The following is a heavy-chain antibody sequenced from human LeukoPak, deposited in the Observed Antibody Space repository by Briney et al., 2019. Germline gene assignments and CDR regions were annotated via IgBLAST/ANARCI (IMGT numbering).Heavy chain of an antibody. CDR1: GYTFTSYD. D-gene: IGHD4/OR15-4a*01. J-gene: IGHJ4*02. Sequence: VASVKVSCKASGYTFTSYDINWVRQATGQGLEWMGWMNPNSGNTGYAQKLQGRVTMTTDTSTSTAYMELRSLRSDDTAVYYCARDKVYGAVDYWGQGTLVTVSS. CDR2: MNPNSGNT. V-gene: IGHV1-8*01. CDR3: ARDKVYGAVDY.